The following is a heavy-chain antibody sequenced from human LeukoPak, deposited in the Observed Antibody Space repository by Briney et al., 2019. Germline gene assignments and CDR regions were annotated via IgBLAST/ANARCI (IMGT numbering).Heavy chain of an antibody. J-gene: IGHJ4*02. Sequence: PGGSLRLSCAASGFTVSSNYMSWVRQAPGKGLEWVSVIYSGGSTYYADSVKGRFTISRDNSKNTLYLQMNSLRAEDTAVYYCARDATVVTGYFDYWGQGTLVTVSS. CDR2: IYSGGST. CDR3: ARDATVVTGYFDY. CDR1: GFTVSSNY. D-gene: IGHD4-23*01. V-gene: IGHV3-66*01.